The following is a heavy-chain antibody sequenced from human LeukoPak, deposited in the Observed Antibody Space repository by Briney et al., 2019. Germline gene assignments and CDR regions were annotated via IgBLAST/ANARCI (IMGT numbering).Heavy chain of an antibody. CDR3: ASASSTSCLYDY. D-gene: IGHD2-2*01. V-gene: IGHV4-59*08. J-gene: IGHJ4*02. CDR2: IYYSGTT. Sequence: SETLSLTCTVSGGSLSRYYWGWVRQPPGEGLEGGGEIYYSGTTNYTPSLKSRVTISVDTSNHQFSLKLTSVTAADTAVYYCASASSTSCLYDYWGQGTLVTVSS. CDR1: GGSLSRYY.